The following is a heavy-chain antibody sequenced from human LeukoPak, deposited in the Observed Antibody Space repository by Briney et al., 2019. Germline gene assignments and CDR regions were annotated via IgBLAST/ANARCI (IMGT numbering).Heavy chain of an antibody. CDR3: ARDTGGLFDY. D-gene: IGHD2-8*02. CDR2: IYYSGST. V-gene: IGHV4-39*07. Sequence: SSETLSLTCTVSGVSISSSSYYWGWIRQPPGKGLEWIGSIYYSGSTYYNPSLKSLVTISVDTSKNQFSLKLSSVTAADTAVYYCARDTGGLFDYWGQGTLVTVSS. CDR1: GVSISSSSYY. J-gene: IGHJ4*02.